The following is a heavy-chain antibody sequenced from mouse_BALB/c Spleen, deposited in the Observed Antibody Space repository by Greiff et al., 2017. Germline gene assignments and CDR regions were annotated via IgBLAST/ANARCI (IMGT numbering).Heavy chain of an antibody. Sequence: EVKVVESGGGLVKPGGSLKLSCAASGFTFSSYAMSWVRQTPEKRLEWVATISSGGSYTYYPDSVKGRFTISRDNAKNTLYLQMSSLRSEDTAMYYCARLNWDVRDYWGQGTTLTVSS. CDR1: GFTFSSYA. J-gene: IGHJ2*01. CDR2: ISSGGSYT. V-gene: IGHV5-9-3*01. D-gene: IGHD4-1*01. CDR3: ARLNWDVRDY.